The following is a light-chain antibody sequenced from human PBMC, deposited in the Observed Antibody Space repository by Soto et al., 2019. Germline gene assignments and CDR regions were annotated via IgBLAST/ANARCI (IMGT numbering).Light chain of an antibody. Sequence: DIQITQSPSSLSASVGDRVTITCRASQSISSCLNWYQQKPGKAPKLLIYAASSLQSGVPSRFSGSGSGTDFTLTISSLQPEDFATYYCQQSYSTPYTFGQGTKVDIK. J-gene: IGKJ2*01. CDR2: AAS. CDR1: QSISSC. CDR3: QQSYSTPYT. V-gene: IGKV1-39*01.